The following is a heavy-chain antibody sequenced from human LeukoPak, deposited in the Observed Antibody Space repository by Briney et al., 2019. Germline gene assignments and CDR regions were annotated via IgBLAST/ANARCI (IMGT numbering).Heavy chain of an antibody. Sequence: PSETLSLTCAVSGGSISSSNWWSWVRQPPGKGLEWIGEIYHSGSTNYNPSLKSRVTISVDKSKDQLSLKLSSVTAADTAVYYCARDRDYYGSGSYHRHYDYWGQGTLVTVSS. CDR2: IYHSGST. V-gene: IGHV4-4*02. CDR3: ARDRDYYGSGSYHRHYDY. D-gene: IGHD3-10*01. J-gene: IGHJ4*02. CDR1: GGSISSSNW.